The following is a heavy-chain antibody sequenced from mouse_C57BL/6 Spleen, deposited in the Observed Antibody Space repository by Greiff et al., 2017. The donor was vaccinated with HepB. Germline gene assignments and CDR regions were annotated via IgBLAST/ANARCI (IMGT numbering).Heavy chain of an antibody. J-gene: IGHJ4*01. CDR3: ARALDSSGYVAMDY. CDR2: ISDGGSYT. V-gene: IGHV5-4*01. D-gene: IGHD3-2*02. Sequence: DVQLQESGGGLVKPGGSLKLSCAASGFTFSSYAMSWVRQTPEKRLEWVATISDGGSYTYYPDNVKGRFTISRDNAKNNQYLQMSHLKSEDTAMYYCARALDSSGYVAMDYWGQGTSVTVSS. CDR1: GFTFSSYA.